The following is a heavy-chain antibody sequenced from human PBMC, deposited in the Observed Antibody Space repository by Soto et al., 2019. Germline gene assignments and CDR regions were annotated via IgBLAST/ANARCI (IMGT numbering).Heavy chain of an antibody. Sequence: GASVKVSCKASGGTFSSYAISWVRQAPGQGLEWMGGIIPIFGTANYAQKFQGRVTITADESTSTAYMELSSLRSEDTAVFYCARPYYYDSSGWASLFNWGQGTLVTVSS. D-gene: IGHD3-22*01. J-gene: IGHJ4*02. CDR2: IIPIFGTA. V-gene: IGHV1-69*13. CDR3: ARPYYYDSSGWASLFN. CDR1: GGTFSSYA.